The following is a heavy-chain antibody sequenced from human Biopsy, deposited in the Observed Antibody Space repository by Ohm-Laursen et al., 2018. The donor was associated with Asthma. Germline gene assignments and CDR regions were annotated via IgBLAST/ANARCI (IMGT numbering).Heavy chain of an antibody. V-gene: IGHV1-69*13. Sequence: ASVKASCKSSGGTLNNYAINWVRQAPGQGLEWMGGISPIFGSSNYAQKFQGRVTFTADESTSSAYMELSSLRSEDSAVYYCARGYSGTDRIVYYYSGMEVWGQGTTVTVSS. CDR3: ARGYSGTDRIVYYYSGMEV. CDR2: ISPIFGSS. J-gene: IGHJ6*02. CDR1: GGTLNNYA. D-gene: IGHD5-12*01.